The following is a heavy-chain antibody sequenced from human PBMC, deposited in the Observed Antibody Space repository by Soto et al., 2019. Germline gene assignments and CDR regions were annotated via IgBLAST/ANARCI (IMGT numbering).Heavy chain of an antibody. CDR1: GFTFSSYA. D-gene: IGHD6-19*01. Sequence: GGSLRLSCAASGFTFSSYAMHWVRQAPGKGLEWVAVISYDGSNKYYADSVKGRFTISRDNSKNTMYLQMNSLRPEDTALYYCARPYNSGWYGDLDYWGQGTLVTVSS. V-gene: IGHV3-30-3*01. CDR2: ISYDGSNK. CDR3: ARPYNSGWYGDLDY. J-gene: IGHJ4*02.